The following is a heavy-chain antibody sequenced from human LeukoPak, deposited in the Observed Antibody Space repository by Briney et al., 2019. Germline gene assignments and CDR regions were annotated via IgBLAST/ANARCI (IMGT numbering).Heavy chain of an antibody. D-gene: IGHD1-26*01. V-gene: IGHV4-61*05. CDR3: ARLISGSYFVGAHHDYYFDY. Sequence: SETLSLTCTVSGGSISSSSYYWSWIRQPPGKGLEWIGYIYYSESTNYNPSLKSRVTISVDTSKNQFSLKLSSVTAADTAVYCCARLISGSYFVGAHHDYYFDYWGQGTLVTVSS. CDR1: GGSISSSSYY. J-gene: IGHJ4*02. CDR2: IYYSEST.